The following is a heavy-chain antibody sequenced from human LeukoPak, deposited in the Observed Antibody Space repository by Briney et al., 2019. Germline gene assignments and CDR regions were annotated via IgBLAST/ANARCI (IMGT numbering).Heavy chain of an antibody. CDR1: GFTFSSYA. D-gene: IGHD3-10*01. CDR2: ISYDGSNK. J-gene: IGHJ4*02. CDR3: ARGQGSVWFGGTDY. Sequence: GGSLRVSCAASGFTFSSYAMHWVRQAPGKGLEWVAVISYDGSNKYYADSVKGRFTISRDNSKNTLYLQMNSLRAEDTAVYYCARGQGSVWFGGTDYWGQGTLVTVSS. V-gene: IGHV3-30-3*01.